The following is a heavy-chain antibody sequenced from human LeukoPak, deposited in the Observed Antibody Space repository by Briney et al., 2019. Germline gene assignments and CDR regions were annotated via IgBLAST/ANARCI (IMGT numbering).Heavy chain of an antibody. CDR2: ISSSSSYI. D-gene: IGHD5-24*01. CDR1: GFTFSSYR. J-gene: IGHJ3*02. Sequence: PGGSLRLSCAASGFTFSSYRMNWVRQAPGKGLEWVSSISSSSSYIYYADSVKGRFTISRDNAKNSLYLQMNSLRAEDTAVYYCARDKGMATYDIWGQGTMVTVSS. CDR3: ARDKGMATYDI. V-gene: IGHV3-21*01.